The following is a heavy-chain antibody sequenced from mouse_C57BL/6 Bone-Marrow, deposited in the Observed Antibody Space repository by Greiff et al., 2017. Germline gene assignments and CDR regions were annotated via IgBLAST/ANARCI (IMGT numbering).Heavy chain of an antibody. CDR3: TAHGTCAMEY. CDR1: GFNIKDDY. CDR2: IDPENGDT. V-gene: IGHV14-4*01. Sequence: VQLQQSGAELVRPGASVKLSCTASGFNIKDDYMHWVKQRPEQGLEWIGWIDPENGDTEYASKFQGKATITADTSSNTAYLQLSSLTSEDTAVYNVTAHGTCAMEYWGHGTSVTVSS. D-gene: IGHD1-1*01. J-gene: IGHJ4*01.